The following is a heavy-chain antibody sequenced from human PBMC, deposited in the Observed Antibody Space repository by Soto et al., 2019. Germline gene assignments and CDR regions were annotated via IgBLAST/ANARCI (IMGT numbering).Heavy chain of an antibody. V-gene: IGHV3-74*01. CDR3: ARGPRVSSTGTGAH. Sequence: HPGRSLRLSCSVSGFPFSASWMHWVRQVAGKGLTWVSRISDDGSTATYADSVKGRCVITRDNANNSLYLEMNTMRAGDSGLYYCARGPRVSSTGTGAHWGRGTLVTVSS. J-gene: IGHJ4*02. D-gene: IGHD1-1*01. CDR2: ISDDGSTA. CDR1: GFPFSASW.